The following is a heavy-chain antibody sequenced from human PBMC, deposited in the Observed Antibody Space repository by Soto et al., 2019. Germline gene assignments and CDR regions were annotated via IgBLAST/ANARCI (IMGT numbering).Heavy chain of an antibody. D-gene: IGHD3-16*01. CDR3: ARDNYDYNGGWFDP. J-gene: IGHJ5*02. V-gene: IGHV4-30-2*01. CDR2: IYHSGST. CDR1: GGSISSGGYS. Sequence: SETLSLTCAVSGGSISSGGYSWSWIRQPPGKGLEWIGYIYHSGSTYYNPSLKSRVTISVDRSKNQFSLKLSSVTAADTAVYYCARDNYDYNGGWFDPWGQGTLVTVSS.